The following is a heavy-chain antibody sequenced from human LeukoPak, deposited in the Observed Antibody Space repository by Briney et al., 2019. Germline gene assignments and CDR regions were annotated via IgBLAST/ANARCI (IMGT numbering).Heavy chain of an antibody. D-gene: IGHD6-19*01. J-gene: IGHJ4*02. CDR1: GGSISSSSYY. CDR3: ARLRVKQWPWEDY. CDR2: IYYSGST. Sequence: PSETLSLTCTVSGGSISSSSYYWGWIRQPPGKGLEWIGSIYYSGSTNYNPSLKSRVTISVDTSKNQFSLKLGSVTAADTAVYYCARLRVKQWPWEDYWGQGTLVTVSS. V-gene: IGHV4-39*07.